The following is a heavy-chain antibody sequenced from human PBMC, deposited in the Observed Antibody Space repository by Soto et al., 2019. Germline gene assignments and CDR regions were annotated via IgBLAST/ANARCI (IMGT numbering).Heavy chain of an antibody. D-gene: IGHD3-10*01. V-gene: IGHV4-39*01. CDR3: ARQGRITIVRGVIMAFDI. Sequence: QRQLQESGPGLVKPSETLSLTCTVSGGSISSSSYYWGWIRQPPGKGLEWIGSIHYSGSTYYNPSLKSRVTIPVDTSKNPFSLKLSSVAAADTAVYYCARQGRITIVRGVIMAFDIWGQGTMVTVAS. J-gene: IGHJ3*02. CDR1: GGSISSSSYY. CDR2: IHYSGST.